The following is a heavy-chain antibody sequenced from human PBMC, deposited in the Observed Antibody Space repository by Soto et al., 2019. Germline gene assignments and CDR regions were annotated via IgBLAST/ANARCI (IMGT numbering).Heavy chain of an antibody. CDR2: ISAYNGNT. CDR3: ARVGTLIDY. CDR1: GYTFTNFG. Sequence: QVQLVQSGAEVKKPGASVKVSCKASGYTFTNFGISWVRQAPGQGLELMGWISAYNGNTNYAQKFQGRVTMTTDTSTSKAYMEVRSRRSEDTAVHYCARVGTLIDYWGQGTLVTVSS. J-gene: IGHJ4*02. D-gene: IGHD7-27*01. V-gene: IGHV1-18*01.